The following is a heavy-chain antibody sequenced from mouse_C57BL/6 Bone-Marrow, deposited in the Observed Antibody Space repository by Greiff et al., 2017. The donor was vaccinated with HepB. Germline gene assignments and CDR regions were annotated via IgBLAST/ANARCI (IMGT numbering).Heavy chain of an antibody. V-gene: IGHV1-63*01. J-gene: IGHJ4*01. Sequence: VQLQQSGAELVRPGTSVKMSCKASGYTFTNYWIGWAKQRPGHGLEWIGDIYPGGGYTNYNEKFKGKATLTADKSSSTAYMQFSSLTSEDSAIYYCARRGNSNYDYYAMDYWGQGTSVTVSS. CDR1: GYTFTNYW. D-gene: IGHD2-5*01. CDR3: ARRGNSNYDYYAMDY. CDR2: IYPGGGYT.